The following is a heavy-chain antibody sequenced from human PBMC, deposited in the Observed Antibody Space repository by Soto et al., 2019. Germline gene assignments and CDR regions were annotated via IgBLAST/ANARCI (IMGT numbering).Heavy chain of an antibody. Sequence: PGGSLRLSCAASGFTFSSYAMSWVRQAPGKGLEWVSAISGSGGSTYYADSVKGRFTISRDNSKNTLYLQMNSLRAEDTAVYYCASVPSAWFGELLSDGSWFDPWGQGTLVTVSS. V-gene: IGHV3-23*01. J-gene: IGHJ5*02. CDR1: GFTFSSYA. D-gene: IGHD3-10*01. CDR3: ASVPSAWFGELLSDGSWFDP. CDR2: ISGSGGST.